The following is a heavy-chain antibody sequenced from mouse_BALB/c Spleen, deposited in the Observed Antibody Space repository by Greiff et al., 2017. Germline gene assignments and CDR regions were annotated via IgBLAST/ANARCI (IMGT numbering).Heavy chain of an antibody. CDR3: ARDRTGTFDY. J-gene: IGHJ2*01. Sequence: EVQVVESGGGLVKPGGSLKLSCAASGFTFSSYAMSWVRQSPEKRLEWVAEISSGGSYTYYPDTVTGRFTISRDNAKNTLYLEMSSLRSEDTAMYYCARDRTGTFDYWGQGTTLTVSS. CDR2: ISSGGSYT. CDR1: GFTFSSYA. D-gene: IGHD4-1*01. V-gene: IGHV5-9-4*01.